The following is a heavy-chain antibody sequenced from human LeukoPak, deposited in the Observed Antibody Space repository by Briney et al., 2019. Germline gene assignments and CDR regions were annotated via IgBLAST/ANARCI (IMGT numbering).Heavy chain of an antibody. CDR2: IYYSGST. V-gene: IGHV4-31*03. Sequence: PSETLSLTCTVSGGSISSGGYYWSWIRQHPGKGLEWIGYIYYSGSTYYNPSLKSRVTISVDTSKNQFSLKLSSVTAADTAVYYRARDRYCSSTSCYGYYYYYGMDVWGQGTTVTVSS. CDR3: ARDRYCSSTSCYGYYYYYGMDV. CDR1: GGSISSGGYY. J-gene: IGHJ6*02. D-gene: IGHD2-2*01.